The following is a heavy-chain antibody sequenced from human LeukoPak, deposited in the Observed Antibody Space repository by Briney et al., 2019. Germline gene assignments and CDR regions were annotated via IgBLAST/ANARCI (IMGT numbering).Heavy chain of an antibody. V-gene: IGHV3-15*07. CDR2: IKSKTDGGTT. Sequence: GGSLRLSCAASGFTFSNAWMNWVRQAPGKGLGWVGRIKSKTDGGTTDYAAPVKGRFTISRDDSKNTLYLQMNSLKTEDTAVYYCTTDQEGPYYYDSSGYPSDFDYWGQGTLVTVSS. CDR1: GFTFSNAW. J-gene: IGHJ4*02. CDR3: TTDQEGPYYYDSSGYPSDFDY. D-gene: IGHD3-22*01.